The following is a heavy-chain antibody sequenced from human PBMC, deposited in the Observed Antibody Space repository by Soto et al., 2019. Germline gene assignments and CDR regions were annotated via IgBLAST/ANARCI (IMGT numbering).Heavy chain of an antibody. CDR1: GGSISSGGYY. CDR2: IYYSGST. Sequence: QVQLQESGPGLVKPSQTLSLTCTVSGGSISSGGYYWNWIRQHPGKGLEWIGYIYYSGSTYYNPHLKIRVSMSVDPAKNQFSLKLGSVTAADPAVYYCARSVFPWGQGTLVTVSS. J-gene: IGHJ5*02. V-gene: IGHV4-31*03. CDR3: ARSVFP.